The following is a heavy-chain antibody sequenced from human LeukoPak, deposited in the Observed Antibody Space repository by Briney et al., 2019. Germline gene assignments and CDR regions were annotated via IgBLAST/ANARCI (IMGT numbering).Heavy chain of an antibody. V-gene: IGHV5-51*01. CDR3: ARLSSSGYTPLLGYYYMDV. Sequence: GESLKISCKGSGYSFTSYWIGWVRQMPGKGLEWMGIIYPGDSDTRYSPSFRGQVTISADKSISTAYLQWSSLKASDTAMYYCARLSSSGYTPLLGYYYMDVWGKGTTVTVSS. CDR2: IYPGDSDT. J-gene: IGHJ6*03. CDR1: GYSFTSYW. D-gene: IGHD3-22*01.